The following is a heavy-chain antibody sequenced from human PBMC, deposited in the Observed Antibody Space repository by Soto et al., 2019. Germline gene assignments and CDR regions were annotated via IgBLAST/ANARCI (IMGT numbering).Heavy chain of an antibody. CDR3: AIFLWFGELCLHHDAFDI. CDR2: ISSSSSTI. D-gene: IGHD3-10*01. CDR1: GFTFSSYS. V-gene: IGHV3-48*01. Sequence: GGPLRLSCAASGFTFSSYSMNWVRQAPGKGLEWVSYISSSSSTIYYADSVKGRFTISRDNAKNSLYLQMNSLRAEDTAVYYCAIFLWFGELCLHHDAFDIWGQGTMVTVSS. J-gene: IGHJ3*02.